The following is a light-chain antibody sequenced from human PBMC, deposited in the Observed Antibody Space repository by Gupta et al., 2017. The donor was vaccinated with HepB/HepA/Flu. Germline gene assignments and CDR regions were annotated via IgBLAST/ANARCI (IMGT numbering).Light chain of an antibody. CDR1: SSDVGAYNY. V-gene: IGLV2-14*03. CDR2: DVS. J-gene: IGLJ2*01. Sequence: QSALTQPASVSGSPGQSITISCTGTSSDVGAYNYVSWYQQPPGKAPKRMLYDVSSRLPGISERFSGSKSGTTASLTISGLQAEDEAGYYCSSKTVTNTRVFGGGTKLTVL. CDR3: SSKTVTNTRV.